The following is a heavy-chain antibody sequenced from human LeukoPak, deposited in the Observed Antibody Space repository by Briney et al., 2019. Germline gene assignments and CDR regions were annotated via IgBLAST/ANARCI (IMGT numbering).Heavy chain of an antibody. V-gene: IGHV3-30*03. CDR1: GFTFSSYG. CDR3: AGAAAGPFDY. D-gene: IGHD6-13*01. J-gene: IGHJ4*02. CDR2: ISYDGSNK. Sequence: PGRSLRLSCAASGFTFSSYGMHWVRQAPGKVLELLAVISYDGSNKYYAESVKGRFTISRDNSKNTLYLQMNSLRDEDTAVYYCAGAAAGPFDYWGQGTLVTVSS.